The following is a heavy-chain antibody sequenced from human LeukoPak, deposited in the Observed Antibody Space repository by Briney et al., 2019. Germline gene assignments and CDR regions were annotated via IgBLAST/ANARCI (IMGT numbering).Heavy chain of an antibody. CDR2: IYYSGST. CDR1: GGSISSSSYY. Sequence: PSETLSLTCTVSGGSISSSSYYWGWIRQPPGKGLEWIGSIYYSGSTYYNPSLKSRVTISVDTSKNQFSLKLSFVTAADTAVYYCARGQLPYSSGEFDPWGQGTLVTVSS. J-gene: IGHJ5*02. D-gene: IGHD6-19*01. CDR3: ARGQLPYSSGEFDP. V-gene: IGHV4-39*07.